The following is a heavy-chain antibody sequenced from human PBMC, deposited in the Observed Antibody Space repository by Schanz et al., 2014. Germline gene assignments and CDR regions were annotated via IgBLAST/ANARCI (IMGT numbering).Heavy chain of an antibody. V-gene: IGHV3-23*04. D-gene: IGHD5-12*01. J-gene: IGHJ4*02. CDR2: ISGSGGST. CDR1: GFTFSSYA. Sequence: EVQLVESGGGLVQPGGSLRLSCAASGFTFSSYAMSWVRQAPGKGLEWVSAISGSGGSTYYAGAVRGRFTISRDNAENTLFLQMNSLRAEDTAVYYCARKVVATIGGYYDNWGQGTLVIVSS. CDR3: ARKVVATIGGYYDN.